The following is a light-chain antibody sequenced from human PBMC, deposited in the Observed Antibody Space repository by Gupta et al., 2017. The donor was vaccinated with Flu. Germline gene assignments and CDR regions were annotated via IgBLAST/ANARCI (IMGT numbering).Light chain of an antibody. Sequence: QSVLTQPPSASGTPGQRVTISCSGSSSNIGSNTVKWYQQLPGTAPKLLIYSNNQRPSGVPDRFSGSKSGTSASLAISGLLSEDEADYYCATWDDSLNGWVFGGGTKLTVL. J-gene: IGLJ3*02. CDR3: ATWDDSLNGWV. CDR2: SNN. V-gene: IGLV1-44*01. CDR1: SSNIGSNT.